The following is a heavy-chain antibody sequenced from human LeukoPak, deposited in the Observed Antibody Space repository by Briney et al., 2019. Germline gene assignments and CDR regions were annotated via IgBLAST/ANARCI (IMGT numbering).Heavy chain of an antibody. CDR3: ARSTSGGYYYALDY. J-gene: IGHJ4*02. V-gene: IGHV4-59*08. CDR2: IHYSGST. D-gene: IGHD3-22*01. CDR1: GGSISSYY. Sequence: SETLSLTCTVSGGSISSYYWSWIRQPPGKGLEWIGYIHYSGSTTSKTSLKSRVTITVDTSKNQFSLKLSSVTAADTAVYYCARSTSGGYYYALDYWGQGTLVTVSS.